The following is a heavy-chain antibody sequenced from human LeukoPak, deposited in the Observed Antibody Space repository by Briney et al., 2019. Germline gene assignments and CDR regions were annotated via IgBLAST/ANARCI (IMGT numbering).Heavy chain of an antibody. CDR3: VRDSFGVDY. J-gene: IGHJ4*02. CDR2: IVSDGSST. Sequence: GGSLRLSCAASGFTFSRYWMQWVRQAPGKGLVWVSHIVSDGSSTTYADSVKGRFTTSRDNAKNTLYLQMNGLRVEDTAVYYCVRDSFGVDYWGQGTLVTVSS. V-gene: IGHV3-74*03. CDR1: GFTFSRYW. D-gene: IGHD3-16*01.